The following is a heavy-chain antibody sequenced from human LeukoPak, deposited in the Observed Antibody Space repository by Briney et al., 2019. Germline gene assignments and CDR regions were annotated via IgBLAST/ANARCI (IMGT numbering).Heavy chain of an antibody. V-gene: IGHV4-59*01. CDR1: GVSFRVDY. CDR2: IYYSGST. J-gene: IGHJ4*02. Sequence: SSNLFLTCAVNGVSFRVDYWSSIHQPPGNGLDWIGTIYYSGSTKNNPSLKSRVTISVATSKNQFSLKLSSVTAADTAVYYCAREVAGIQLFDYWGQGTLVTVSS. CDR3: AREVAGIQLFDY. D-gene: IGHD5-18*01.